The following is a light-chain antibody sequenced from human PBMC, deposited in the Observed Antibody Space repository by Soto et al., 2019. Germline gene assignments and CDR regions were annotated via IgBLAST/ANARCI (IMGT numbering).Light chain of an antibody. CDR1: QGISSY. Sequence: DIQLTQSPSFLSASVGDRVTITCRASQGISSYLAWYQQKPGKAPKLLIYAASTLQSGVPSRFSGSGSGKEFTLTISNLQPEDFATYYCQQLNSYPNTFGQGTKLEIK. CDR2: AAS. J-gene: IGKJ2*01. CDR3: QQLNSYPNT. V-gene: IGKV1-9*01.